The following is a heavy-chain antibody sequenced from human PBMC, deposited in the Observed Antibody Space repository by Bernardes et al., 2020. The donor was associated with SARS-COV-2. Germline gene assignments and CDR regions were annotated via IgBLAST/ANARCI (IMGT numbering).Heavy chain of an antibody. CDR1: GFNFNSYA. Sequence: GGSLRLSCAASGFNFNSYAMNWFRQAPGKGLEWVSGISGSDDKTYYGDSVKGRFTISRDKSKNTLYLQMNSLRAEDTAVHHCATETCVDDDCYVDYWGQGTLVTVSS. D-gene: IGHD2-21*02. CDR3: ATETCVDDDCYVDY. J-gene: IGHJ4*02. CDR2: ISGSDDKT. V-gene: IGHV3-23*01.